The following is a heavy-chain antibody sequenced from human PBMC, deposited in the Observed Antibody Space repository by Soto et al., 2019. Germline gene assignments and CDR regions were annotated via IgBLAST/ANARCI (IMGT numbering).Heavy chain of an antibody. CDR3: ARAGGPGYSSSWYFKGGAFES. Sequence: PSETLSLTCAVYGGSFSGYYWSWIRQPPGKGLEWIGEINHSGSTNYNPSLKSRVTISVDTSKNQFSLKLSSVTAADTAVYYCARAGGPGYSSSWYFKGGAFESWGQVKMVT. CDR2: INHSGST. V-gene: IGHV4-34*01. CDR1: GGSFSGYY. J-gene: IGHJ3*02. D-gene: IGHD6-13*01.